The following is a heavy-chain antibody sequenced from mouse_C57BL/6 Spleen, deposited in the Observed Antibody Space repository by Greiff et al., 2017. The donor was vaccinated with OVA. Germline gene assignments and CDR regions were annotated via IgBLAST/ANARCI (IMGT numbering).Heavy chain of an antibody. CDR3: ARGTVVAPYAMDY. V-gene: IGHV1-50*01. J-gene: IGHJ4*01. CDR2: IDPSDSYT. D-gene: IGHD1-1*01. CDR1: GYTFTSYW. Sequence: QVQLQQPGAELVKPGASVKLSCKASGYTFTSYWMQWVKQRPGQGLEWIGEIDPSDSYTNYNQKFKGKATLTVDTSSSTAYMQLSSLTSEDSAVEYCARGTVVAPYAMDYWGQGTSVTVSS.